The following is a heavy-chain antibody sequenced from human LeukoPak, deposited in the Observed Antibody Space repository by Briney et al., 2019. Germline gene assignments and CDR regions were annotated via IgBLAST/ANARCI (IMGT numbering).Heavy chain of an antibody. J-gene: IGHJ4*02. CDR2: IIPILGIA. Sequence: ASVKVSCKASGGTFSSYTISWVRQAPGQGREWMGRIIPILGIANYAQKFQGRVTITADKSTSTAYMELSSLRSEDTAVYYCARDRSLSCSSTSCYSIDWGQGTLVTVSS. D-gene: IGHD2-2*01. CDR1: GGTFSSYT. V-gene: IGHV1-69*04. CDR3: ARDRSLSCSSTSCYSID.